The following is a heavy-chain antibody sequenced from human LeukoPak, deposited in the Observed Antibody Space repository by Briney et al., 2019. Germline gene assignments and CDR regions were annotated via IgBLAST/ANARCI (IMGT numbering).Heavy chain of an antibody. J-gene: IGHJ5*02. CDR3: ARITYDFWSGYYMPDDP. CDR1: GYTFTSYG. CDR2: ISIYNGNT. V-gene: IGHV1-18*01. Sequence: ASVKVSCKASGYTFTSYGVSWVRQAPGQGLEWMGWISIYNGNTDYAQKLRGRVTMTTDTSTSTAYLELRGLRSDDTAVYYCARITYDFWSGYYMPDDPWGQGTLVTVSS. D-gene: IGHD3-3*01.